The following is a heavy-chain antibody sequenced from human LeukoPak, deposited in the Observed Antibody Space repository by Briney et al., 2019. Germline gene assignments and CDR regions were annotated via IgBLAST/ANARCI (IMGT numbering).Heavy chain of an antibody. Sequence: IPIFGTANYAQKFQGRVTITTDESTSTAYMELSSLRSEDTAVYYCARGVVPAANLYYYMDVWGKGTTVTVSS. J-gene: IGHJ6*03. CDR3: ARGVVPAANLYYYMDV. V-gene: IGHV1-69*05. D-gene: IGHD2-2*01. CDR2: IPIFGTA.